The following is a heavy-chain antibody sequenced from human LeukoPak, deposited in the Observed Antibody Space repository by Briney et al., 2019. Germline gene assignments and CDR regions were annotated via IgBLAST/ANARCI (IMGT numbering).Heavy chain of an antibody. CDR2: IKSKTDGGTT. J-gene: IGHJ4*02. Sequence: GGSLRLSCAASGFTFSNAWMSWVRQAPGKGLEWVGRIKSKTDGGTTDYAAPVKGRFTISRDDSKNTLYLQMNSLKTEDTAVYYCTTYSYYDILTGLRWYFDYWGQGTLVTVSS. D-gene: IGHD3-9*01. V-gene: IGHV3-15*01. CDR1: GFTFSNAW. CDR3: TTYSYYDILTGLRWYFDY.